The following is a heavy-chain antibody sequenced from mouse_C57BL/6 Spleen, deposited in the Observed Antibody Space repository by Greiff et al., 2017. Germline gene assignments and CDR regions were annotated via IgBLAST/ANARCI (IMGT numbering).Heavy chain of an antibody. D-gene: IGHD2-3*01. Sequence: QVQLQQPGAELVRPGTSVKLSCKASGYTFTSYWMHWVKQRPGQGLEWIGVIDPSDSYTNYNQKFKGKATLTVDTSSSTAYMQLSSLTSEDSAVYYCARSGGYYYFDYWGQGTTRTVSS. J-gene: IGHJ2*01. V-gene: IGHV1-59*01. CDR3: ARSGGYYYFDY. CDR1: GYTFTSYW. CDR2: IDPSDSYT.